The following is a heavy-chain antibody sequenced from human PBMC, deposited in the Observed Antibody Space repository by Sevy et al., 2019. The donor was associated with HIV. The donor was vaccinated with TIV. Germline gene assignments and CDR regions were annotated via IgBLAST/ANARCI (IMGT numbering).Heavy chain of an antibody. V-gene: IGHV3-13*05. CDR2: IGSSGDP. CDR1: GFTFSSYD. Sequence: GGYLRLSCAASGFTFSSYDMHWVRQVTGKGLEWVSVIGSSGDPYYAGAVKGRFTISRENAKNYVYLQMNSLRAGDTAVYYCARSGGYSDNGMDVWGQGTTVTVSS. D-gene: IGHD5-12*01. J-gene: IGHJ6*02. CDR3: ARSGGYSDNGMDV.